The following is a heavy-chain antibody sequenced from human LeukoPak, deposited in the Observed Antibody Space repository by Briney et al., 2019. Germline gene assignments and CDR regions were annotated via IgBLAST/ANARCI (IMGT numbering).Heavy chain of an antibody. Sequence: ASVKVSCKASGYIFTSYGISWVRQAPGQGLEWMGWISTNKGNTNYAQRLQGRVTMTSDTSTSTAYMELRSLRSDDTAIYYCVRDIQWRFDPWGQGTLVTVSS. D-gene: IGHD2-8*01. V-gene: IGHV1-18*01. CDR2: ISTNKGNT. CDR1: GYIFTSYG. CDR3: VRDIQWRFDP. J-gene: IGHJ5*02.